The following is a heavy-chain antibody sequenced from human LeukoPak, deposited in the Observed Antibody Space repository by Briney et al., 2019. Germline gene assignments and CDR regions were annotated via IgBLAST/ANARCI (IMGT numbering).Heavy chain of an antibody. J-gene: IGHJ6*02. D-gene: IGHD3-10*01. V-gene: IGHV1-46*01. CDR2: INPSGGST. CDR1: GYTFTSYY. Sequence: VASVKVSCKASGYTFTSYYMHWVRQAPGQGLEWMGIINPSGGSTSYVQKFQGRVTMTRDTSTSTVYMELSSLRSEDTAVYYCARDREEGSYYYYGMDVWGQGTTVTVSS. CDR3: ARDREEGSYYYYGMDV.